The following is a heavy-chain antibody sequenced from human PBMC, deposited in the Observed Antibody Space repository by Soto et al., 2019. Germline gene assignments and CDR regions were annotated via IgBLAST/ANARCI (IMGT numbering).Heavy chain of an antibody. Sequence: PGGSLRLFCAASGFSFSAFSMNWVRQAPGKGPEWLASIATSESYIYYADSVRGRFTIPRDNAKNSVFLQMNSLRPEDTAVYYCARDTILDNWGQGTLVTVSS. CDR2: IATSESYI. CDR1: GFSFSAFS. CDR3: ARDTILDN. V-gene: IGHV3-21*01. J-gene: IGHJ4*02.